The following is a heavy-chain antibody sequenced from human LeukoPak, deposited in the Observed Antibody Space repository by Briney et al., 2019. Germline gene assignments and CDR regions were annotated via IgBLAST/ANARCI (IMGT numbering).Heavy chain of an antibody. D-gene: IGHD4-17*01. J-gene: IGHJ4*02. CDR3: AKPFFDTVTTDY. Sequence: GSLRLSCAASGFTFSSYAMSWVRQAPGKGLEWVSAISGSGGSTYYADSVKGRFTISRDNSKNALYLQMNSLRAEDTAVYYCAKPFFDTVTTDYWGQGTLVTVSS. CDR1: GFTFSSYA. CDR2: ISGSGGST. V-gene: IGHV3-23*01.